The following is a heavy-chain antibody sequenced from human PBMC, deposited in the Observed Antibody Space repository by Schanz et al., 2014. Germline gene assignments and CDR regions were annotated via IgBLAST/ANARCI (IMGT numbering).Heavy chain of an antibody. V-gene: IGHV3-33*06. Sequence: QAQLVESGGGVVQPGRSLRLSCVASGFTFISYDIHWVRQAPGKGLEWVAVIRYDGRNKNIVESVKGRFIISRDNSKNNTKNTLYVQMNSLRAEDTAVYYCAKAKSGAHGAFHIWGQGTMVTVSS. J-gene: IGHJ3*02. CDR2: IRYDGRNK. CDR3: AKAKSGAHGAFHI. CDR1: GFTFISYD. D-gene: IGHD3-10*01.